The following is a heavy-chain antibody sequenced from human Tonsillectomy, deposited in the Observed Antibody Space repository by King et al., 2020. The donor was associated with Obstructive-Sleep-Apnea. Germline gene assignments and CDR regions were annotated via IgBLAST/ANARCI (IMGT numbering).Heavy chain of an antibody. CDR3: AKGEYYYDSSGYDLFDY. CDR2: IRYDGSIK. CDR1: GFTFNSYG. J-gene: IGHJ4*02. D-gene: IGHD3-22*01. V-gene: IGHV3-30*02. Sequence: HVQLVESGGGVVQPGRSLRLSCAASGFTFNSYGMHWVRQAPGKGLEWVAFIRYDGSIKYYADSVKGRFTISRDNSKNTLYLQMDSLRPEDTAVYYCAKGEYYYDSSGYDLFDYWGQGTLVTVSS.